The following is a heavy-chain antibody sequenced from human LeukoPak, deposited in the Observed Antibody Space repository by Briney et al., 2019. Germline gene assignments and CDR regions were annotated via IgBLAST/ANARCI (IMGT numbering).Heavy chain of an antibody. D-gene: IGHD2-2*01. Sequence: ASVKVSCKASGYTFTGYYMHWVRQAPGQGREWMGWINPNSGGTNYAQKFQGRVTMTRDTSISTAYMELSRLRSDDTAVYYCARVIVPAVDWFDPWGQGTLVTVSS. J-gene: IGHJ5*02. CDR1: GYTFTGYY. CDR2: INPNSGGT. V-gene: IGHV1-2*02. CDR3: ARVIVPAVDWFDP.